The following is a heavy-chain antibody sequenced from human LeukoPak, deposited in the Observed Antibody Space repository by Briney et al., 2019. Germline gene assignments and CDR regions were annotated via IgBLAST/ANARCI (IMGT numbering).Heavy chain of an antibody. CDR1: GFSFSTYA. CDR2: ISGSGGST. CDR3: ARSEGGY. J-gene: IGHJ4*02. Sequence: PGGSLRLSCAASGFSFSTYAMSWVRQAPGKGLEWVSGISGSGGSTFYADSVKGRFTISRDNSKNTLYLQMNSLRAEDTAVYYCARSEGGYWGQGTLVTVSS. D-gene: IGHD1-14*01. V-gene: IGHV3-23*01.